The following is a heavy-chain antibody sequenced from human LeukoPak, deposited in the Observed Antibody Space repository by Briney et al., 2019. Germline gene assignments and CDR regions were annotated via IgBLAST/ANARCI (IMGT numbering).Heavy chain of an antibody. V-gene: IGHV3-23*01. CDR2: LSGKVGST. J-gene: IGHJ4*02. Sequence: PGGSLRLFRAASGFIFSSYGMSSVRQAPGRWLEWVSSLSGKVGSTYDAASVKGRFTISRDNAKNSLYLQINSLRAEDTAMYYCARVTDEWGQGTLVTVSS. CDR1: GFIFSSYG. CDR3: ARVTDE.